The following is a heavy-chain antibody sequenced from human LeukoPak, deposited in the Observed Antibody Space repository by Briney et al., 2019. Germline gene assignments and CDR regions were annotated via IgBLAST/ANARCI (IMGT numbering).Heavy chain of an antibody. CDR3: ARSIMITFGGVIPHYFDY. V-gene: IGHV4-39*01. CDR1: GGSISSSSYY. D-gene: IGHD3-16*02. CDR2: IYDSGNT. J-gene: IGHJ4*02. Sequence: SETLSLTCTVSGGSISSSSYYWGWIRQPPGKGLEWTGSIYDSGNTYYNPSLKSRVTISVDTSKNQFSLKLSSVTAADTAVYYCARSIMITFGGVIPHYFDYWGQGTLVTVSS.